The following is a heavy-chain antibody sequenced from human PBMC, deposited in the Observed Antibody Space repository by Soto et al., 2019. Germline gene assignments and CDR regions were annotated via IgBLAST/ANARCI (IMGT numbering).Heavy chain of an antibody. CDR2: ISSDGNNK. CDR3: ATDRIPKPAPTFGS. V-gene: IGHV3-30*03. CDR1: GFTFDSYG. J-gene: IGHJ4*02. Sequence: QVQLVESGGGVVQPGRSLRLSCAASGFTFDSYGMHWVRQAPGKGLEWVAVISSDGNNKYYADSVKGRFTISRDNFKNTLYLKMSSLRADDTAVYYCATDRIPKPAPTFGSWGQGTLVTVSS. D-gene: IGHD2-15*01.